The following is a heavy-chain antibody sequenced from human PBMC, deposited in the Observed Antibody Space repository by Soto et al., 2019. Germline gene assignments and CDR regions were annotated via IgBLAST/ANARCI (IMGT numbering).Heavy chain of an antibody. CDR1: GYDFSSYP. CDR3: ARRGLPSTIGGAAWAYLDH. J-gene: IGHJ4*02. V-gene: IGHV1-3*01. Sequence: QVQLVQSGAEVKKPGASVKVSCKASGYDFSSYPINWVRQAPGQRPEWVGWINVANGNTQYSRKVQDRVTITSDTSATTVYMLLSSLRSEDTAVYFCARRGLPSTIGGAAWAYLDHWGQGTLVTVSS. CDR2: INVANGNT. D-gene: IGHD1-26*01.